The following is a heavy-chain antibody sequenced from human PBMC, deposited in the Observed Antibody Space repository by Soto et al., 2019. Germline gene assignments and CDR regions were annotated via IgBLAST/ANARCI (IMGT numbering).Heavy chain of an antibody. D-gene: IGHD3-10*01. CDR2: IIPIFGTA. Sequence: SVKVSCKASGGTFSSYAISWVRQAPGQGLEWMGGIIPIFGTANYAQKFQGRVTITADESTSTAFMELSSLRSEDTAVYYCARGPERSLLRWFGELFTSHYYGMDVWGQGTTVTVSS. CDR1: GGTFSSYA. V-gene: IGHV1-69*13. CDR3: ARGPERSLLRWFGELFTSHYYGMDV. J-gene: IGHJ6*02.